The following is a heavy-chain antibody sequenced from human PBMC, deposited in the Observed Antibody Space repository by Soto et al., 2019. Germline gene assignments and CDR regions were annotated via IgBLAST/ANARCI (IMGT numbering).Heavy chain of an antibody. V-gene: IGHV1-8*01. J-gene: IGHJ5*02. Sequence: ASVKVSWKASRYTFISYDINWVRQATGQGLEWMGWMNPKSANTGYAQNFQGRVTMTRNTSISTAYMELSSLRSEDTAVYYCARLGAYYQSLDPWGPGTLVTVSS. CDR1: RYTFISYD. D-gene: IGHD2-21*01. CDR3: ARLGAYYQSLDP. CDR2: MNPKSANT.